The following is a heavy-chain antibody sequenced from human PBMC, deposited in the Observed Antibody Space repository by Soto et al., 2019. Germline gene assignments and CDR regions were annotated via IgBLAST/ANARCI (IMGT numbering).Heavy chain of an antibody. D-gene: IGHD6-6*01. V-gene: IGHV1-69*13. CDR3: ARATGSSSASNWFAP. Sequence: SVKVSCKASGGTFSSYAISWVRQAAGQGLEWMGGIIPIFGTANYAQKFQGRVTITADESTSTAYMELSSLRSEDTAVYYCARATGSSSASNWFAPWGQGTLVTVSS. CDR2: IIPIFGTA. J-gene: IGHJ5*02. CDR1: GGTFSSYA.